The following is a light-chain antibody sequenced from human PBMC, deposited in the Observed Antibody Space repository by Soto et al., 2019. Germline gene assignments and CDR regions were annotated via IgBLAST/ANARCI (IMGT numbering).Light chain of an antibody. J-gene: IGKJ2*01. CDR3: QQYDRSLYT. CDR2: GAS. CDR1: QSVSSTY. Sequence: EIVLTQSPGTLSLSPGERATLSCRASQSVSSTYLAWYQQKPRQAPRLLIYGASSRATGIPDRFSRGRSGTDFTLTISRLEPEDFAVYFCQQYDRSLYTFGQGTTLEIK. V-gene: IGKV3-20*01.